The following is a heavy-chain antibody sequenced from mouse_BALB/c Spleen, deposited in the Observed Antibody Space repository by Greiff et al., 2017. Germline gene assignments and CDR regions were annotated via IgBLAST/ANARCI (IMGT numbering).Heavy chain of an antibody. CDR1: GYTFTDYE. J-gene: IGHJ3*01. V-gene: IGHV1-15*01. CDR2: IDPETGGT. CDR3: TSDYCGSGAWFAY. Sequence: VQLQESGAELVRPGASVTLSCKASGYTFTDYEMHWVKQTPVHGLEWIGAIDPETGGTAYNQKFKGKATLTADKSSSTAYMELRSLTSEDSAVYYGTSDYCGSGAWFAYWGQGTLVTVSA. D-gene: IGHD1-1*01.